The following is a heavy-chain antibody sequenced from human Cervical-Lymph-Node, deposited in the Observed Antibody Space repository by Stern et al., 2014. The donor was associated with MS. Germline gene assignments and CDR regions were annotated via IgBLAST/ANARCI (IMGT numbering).Heavy chain of an antibody. Sequence: VPLVESGGGVVQPGRSLRLSCAASGFTFRTYGLHWVRQAPGKGLEWVAVIWSDGSIQNYAASVKGRFTISRDNSKNTLSLQINSLSAEDTAVYYCARQVLGPYYFDSWGQGTLVTVSS. V-gene: IGHV3-33*01. J-gene: IGHJ4*02. CDR2: IWSDGSIQ. CDR1: GFTFRTYG. CDR3: ARQVLGPYYFDS.